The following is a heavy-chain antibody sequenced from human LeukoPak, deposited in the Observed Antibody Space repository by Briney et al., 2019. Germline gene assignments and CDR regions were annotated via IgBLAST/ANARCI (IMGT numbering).Heavy chain of an antibody. D-gene: IGHD5-12*01. CDR3: AREPYSGYDLSGAFDI. CDR2: INPNSGGT. Sequence: ASVKVSCEASGYTFTGYYMHWVRQPPGQGLEWMGWINPNSGGTNYAQKFQGRVTMTRDTSISTAYMELSRLRSDDTAVYYCAREPYSGYDLSGAFDIWGQGTMVTVSS. V-gene: IGHV1-2*02. CDR1: GYTFTGYY. J-gene: IGHJ3*02.